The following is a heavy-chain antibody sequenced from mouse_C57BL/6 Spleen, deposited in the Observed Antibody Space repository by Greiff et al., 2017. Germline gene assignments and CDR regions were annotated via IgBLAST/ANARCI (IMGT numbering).Heavy chain of an antibody. D-gene: IGHD1-1*01. V-gene: IGHV8-8*01. Sequence: QVTLKVCGPGILQPSQTLSLTCSFSGFSLSTFGMGVGWIRQPSGKGLEWLAHIWWDDDKYYNPALKSRLTISKDTSKNQVFLKIANVDTADTATYYCARTDYYGSSHPYGYFDVWGTGTTVTVSS. CDR3: ARTDYYGSSHPYGYFDV. CDR1: GFSLSTFGMG. CDR2: IWWDDDK. J-gene: IGHJ1*03.